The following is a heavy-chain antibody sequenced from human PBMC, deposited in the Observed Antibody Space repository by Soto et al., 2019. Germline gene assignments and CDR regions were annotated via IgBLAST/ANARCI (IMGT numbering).Heavy chain of an antibody. D-gene: IGHD4-17*01. V-gene: IGHV3-15*01. CDR1: GFTFDDYV. CDR3: TTDRAVTPYS. Sequence: NPGGSLRLSCAASGFTFDDYVMHWVRQAPGKGLEWVGRIKSKTDGGTTDYAAPVKGRFTISRDDSKNTLYLQMNSLKTEDTDVYYCTTDRAVTPYSWGQGTLVTVSS. CDR2: IKSKTDGGTT. J-gene: IGHJ4*02.